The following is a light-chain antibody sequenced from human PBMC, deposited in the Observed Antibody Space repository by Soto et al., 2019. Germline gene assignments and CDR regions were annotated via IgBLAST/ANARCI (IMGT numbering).Light chain of an antibody. CDR2: GNS. V-gene: IGLV1-40*01. CDR1: SSNIGAGYE. Sequence: QSVLTQPPSVSGAPGQRVTISCTGSSSNIGAGYEVHWYQQLPGAAPKLLIYGNSNRPSGVPDRFSGSNSGTSVSLAITGLQAEDEADYYCQSYDSSLSGSVVFGGGTKLTVL. CDR3: QSYDSSLSGSVV. J-gene: IGLJ2*01.